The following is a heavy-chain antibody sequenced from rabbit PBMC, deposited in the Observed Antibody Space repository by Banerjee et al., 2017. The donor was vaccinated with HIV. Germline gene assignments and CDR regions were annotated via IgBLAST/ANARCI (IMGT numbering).Heavy chain of an antibody. CDR2: IDTSSGST. V-gene: IGHV1S40*01. CDR1: GFDLNNYYY. D-gene: IGHD4-1*01. J-gene: IGHJ3*01. Sequence: ASGFDLNNYYYMCWVRQAPGKGLEWIGCIDTSSGSTWYASWAKGRFTISKTSSTTVTLQMTSLTAADTATYFCARDVIWGDWELWGQGTLVTVS. CDR3: ARDVIWGDWEL.